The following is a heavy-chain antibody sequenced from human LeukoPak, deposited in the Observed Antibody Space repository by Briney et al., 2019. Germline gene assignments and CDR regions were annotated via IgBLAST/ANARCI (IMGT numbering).Heavy chain of an antibody. J-gene: IGHJ4*02. CDR2: INPNSGGT. D-gene: IGHD6-19*01. CDR3: AREVYRSSSGWYYALDY. V-gene: IGHV1-2*04. Sequence: ASVTVSCKASGGTFSSYAISWVRQAPGQGLEWMGWINPNSGGTNYAQKFQGWVTMTRDTSISTAYMELSRLRSDDTAVYYCAREVYRSSSGWYYALDYWGQGTLVTVSS. CDR1: GGTFSSYA.